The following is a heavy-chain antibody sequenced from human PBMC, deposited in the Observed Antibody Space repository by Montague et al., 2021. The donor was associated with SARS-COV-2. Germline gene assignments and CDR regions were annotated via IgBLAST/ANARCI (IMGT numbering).Heavy chain of an antibody. CDR3: ARGGYYYNYGLDV. J-gene: IGHJ6*02. CDR2: IYYSGST. Sequence: SETLSLTCTVSGGSISDYYWSWIRQPPGRGLEWIGYIYYSGSTDYSPSLKSRVTISLDTSKNQFSLKVTSVTAADTAVYYCARGGYYYNYGLDVWGPGTTVTVSS. CDR1: GGSISDYY. V-gene: IGHV4-59*01.